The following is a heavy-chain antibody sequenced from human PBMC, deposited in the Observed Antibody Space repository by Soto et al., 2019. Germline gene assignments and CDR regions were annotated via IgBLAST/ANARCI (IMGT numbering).Heavy chain of an antibody. CDR1: GFTFSSYW. CDR3: RRGHASGGDY. CDR2: VKEDGSEK. Sequence: EVQLVESGGDLVQPGGSLRLSCAASGFTFSSYWMAWFRQAPGKGLEWVANVKEDGSEKNYEDSVKGRFTISRDNAKNSLYLPMNSLRAEDTAVYYCRRGHASGGDYWGQGTLVTVSS. D-gene: IGHD3-10*01. J-gene: IGHJ4*02. V-gene: IGHV3-7*01.